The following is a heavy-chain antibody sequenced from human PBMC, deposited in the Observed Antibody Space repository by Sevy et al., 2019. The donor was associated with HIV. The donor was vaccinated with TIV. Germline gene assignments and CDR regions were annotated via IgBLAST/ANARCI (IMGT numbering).Heavy chain of an antibody. CDR1: GFTFSSYS. Sequence: GGSLRLSCAASGFTFSSYSMNWVRQAPGKGLEWVSYISSSSSTIYYADSVKGRFTISRDNAKNSLYLQMNSLRDEDKAVYYCARDRITMVRGASYYGMDVWGQGTTVTVSS. D-gene: IGHD3-10*01. CDR3: ARDRITMVRGASYYGMDV. V-gene: IGHV3-48*02. J-gene: IGHJ6*02. CDR2: ISSSSSTI.